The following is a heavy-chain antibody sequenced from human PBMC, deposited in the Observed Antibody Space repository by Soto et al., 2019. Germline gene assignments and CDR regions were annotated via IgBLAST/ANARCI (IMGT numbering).Heavy chain of an antibody. D-gene: IGHD3-3*01. V-gene: IGHV3-13*01. CDR3: ARGAVDYDFWKYGMDV. CDR1: GFTFSSYD. CDR2: IGTAGDT. Sequence: GGSLRLSCAASGFTFSSYDMHWVRQATGKGLEWVSAIGTAGDTYYPGSVKGRFTISRENAKNSLYLQMNSLRAGDTAVYYCARGAVDYDFWKYGMDVWGQGTTVTVSS. J-gene: IGHJ6*02.